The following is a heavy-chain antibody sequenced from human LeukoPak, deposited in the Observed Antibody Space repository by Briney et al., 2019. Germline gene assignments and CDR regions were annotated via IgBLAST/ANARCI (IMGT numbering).Heavy chain of an antibody. CDR1: GGSISISSYY. D-gene: IGHD5-24*01. J-gene: IGHJ4*02. Sequence: SETLSLTCTVSGGSISISSYYSGWIRQPPGKGLGWIGIIYYSGRTYYNPSLKSRVTISVDTSKNQFSLKLSSVTAADTAVYYCARRRDGYNREGYYFDYWGQGTLVTVSS. CDR3: ARRRDGYNREGYYFDY. V-gene: IGHV4-39*07. CDR2: IYYSGRT.